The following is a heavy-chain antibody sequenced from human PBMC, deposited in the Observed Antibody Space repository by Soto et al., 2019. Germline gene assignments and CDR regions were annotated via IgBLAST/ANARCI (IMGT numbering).Heavy chain of an antibody. V-gene: IGHV1-69*01. CDR3: ATFYTVRGVIMCYFDY. CDR2: IIPIFGTA. CDR1: GGTFSSYA. J-gene: IGHJ4*02. D-gene: IGHD3-10*01. Sequence: QVQLVQSGAEVKKPGSSVKVSCKASGGTFSSYAISWVRQAPGQGLEWMGGIIPIFGTANYAQKFQGRVTITADESTSTAYMELRSLRSEDTAGYYCATFYTVRGVIMCYFDYWGQGTLVTVSS.